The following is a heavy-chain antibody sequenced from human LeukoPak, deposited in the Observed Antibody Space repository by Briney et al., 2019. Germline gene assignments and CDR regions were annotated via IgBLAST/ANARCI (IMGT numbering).Heavy chain of an antibody. D-gene: IGHD2-15*01. J-gene: IGHJ4*02. CDR1: GGSNSSSSYY. Sequence: SETLSLTCTVSGGSNSSSSYYWGWIRQPPGKGLEWIGSIYYSGSTYYNPSLKSRVTISVDTSKNQFSLKLSSVTAADTAVYYCARLLPPVVVVAATRDYWGQGTLVTVSS. V-gene: IGHV4-39*01. CDR2: IYYSGST. CDR3: ARLLPPVVVVAATRDY.